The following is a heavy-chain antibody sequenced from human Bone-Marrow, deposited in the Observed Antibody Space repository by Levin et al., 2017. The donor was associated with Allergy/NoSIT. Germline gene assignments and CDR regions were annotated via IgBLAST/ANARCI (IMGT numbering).Heavy chain of an antibody. CDR2: IGDSGTRT. CDR1: GFAFSSHD. CDR3: ARRAYTWDLDY. V-gene: IGHV3-23*01. Sequence: GGSLRLSCAASGFAFSSHDMIWVRQAPGEGLEYVSSIGDSGTRTYYADSVKGRFRISRDNSKEIVFLQMSDLRVDVTAVYYCARRAYTWDLDYWGQGTLVSVSS. D-gene: IGHD1-26*01. J-gene: IGHJ4*02.